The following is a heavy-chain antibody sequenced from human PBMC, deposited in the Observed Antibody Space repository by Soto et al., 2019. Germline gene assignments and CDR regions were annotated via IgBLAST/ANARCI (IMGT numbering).Heavy chain of an antibody. D-gene: IGHD2-2*01. Sequence: PSETLSLTCTVSGGSVRSVNQYWNWIRQPPGKGLEWIGYISYSGSTKYNPSLKSRITISRDTSKNQFSLKMSSVTAADTAVYYCARDLVVPAGNYYYDMHVWGQGTTVTVSS. V-gene: IGHV4-61*01. CDR3: ARDLVVPAGNYYYDMHV. J-gene: IGHJ6*02. CDR2: ISYSGST. CDR1: GGSVRSVNQY.